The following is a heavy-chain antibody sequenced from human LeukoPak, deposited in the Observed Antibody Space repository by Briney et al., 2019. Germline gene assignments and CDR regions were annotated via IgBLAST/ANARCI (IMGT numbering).Heavy chain of an antibody. J-gene: IGHJ4*02. CDR1: GGSISSGDYS. D-gene: IGHD3-22*01. CDR2: IYYSGST. V-gene: IGHV4-30-4*01. Sequence: PSETLSLTCTVSGGSISSGDYSWSWIRQPPGKGLEWIGYIYYSGSTYYNPSLKSRVTISVDTSKNQFSLKLSSVTAADTAVYYCAREGKYYYDSSGYYYAHGGFDYWGQGTLVTVSS. CDR3: AREGKYYYDSSGYYYAHGGFDY.